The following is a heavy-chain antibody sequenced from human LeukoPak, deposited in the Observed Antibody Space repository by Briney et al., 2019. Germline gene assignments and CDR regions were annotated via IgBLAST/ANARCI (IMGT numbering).Heavy chain of an antibody. Sequence: ASVKVSCKASGYTFIDYHIHWVRQAPGQGLEWMGWINPKSGSTKYAQKFQGRVTMTRDTSISTAYMDLSRLRSDDTAVYYCAKDAGTYYYMDVWGKGTTVTVSS. CDR2: INPKSGST. V-gene: IGHV1-2*02. CDR1: GYTFIDYH. CDR3: AKDAGTYYYMDV. J-gene: IGHJ6*03.